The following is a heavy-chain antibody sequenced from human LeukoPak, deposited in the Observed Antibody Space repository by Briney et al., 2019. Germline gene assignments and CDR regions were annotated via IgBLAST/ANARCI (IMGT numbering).Heavy chain of an antibody. CDR3: ARLAAGSDYFDY. J-gene: IGHJ4*02. Sequence: GGSLRLSCAASGFTFTSHLMNWVRQAPGKGLEWVSWISTSGSAIYYADSVKGRFTFSRDNAKNSLYLQMNGLRAEDMAVYYCARLAAGSDYFDYWGQGTLVTVSS. V-gene: IGHV3-48*03. D-gene: IGHD6-13*01. CDR1: GFTFTSHL. CDR2: ISTSGSAI.